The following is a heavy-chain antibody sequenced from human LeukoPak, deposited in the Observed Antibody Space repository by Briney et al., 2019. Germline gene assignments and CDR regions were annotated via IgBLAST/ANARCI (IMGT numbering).Heavy chain of an antibody. Sequence: GGSLRLSCAASGFTFSSYWMHWVRQAPGKGLEWVSYISSSGTYTNSADSVKGRFTISRDYPKNSLYLQMSSLRAEDTAVYYCARQGGDIFTGYLDYWGQGTLVTVSS. CDR3: ARQGGDIFTGYLDY. CDR2: ISSSGTYT. J-gene: IGHJ4*02. D-gene: IGHD3-9*01. V-gene: IGHV3-11*03. CDR1: GFTFSSYW.